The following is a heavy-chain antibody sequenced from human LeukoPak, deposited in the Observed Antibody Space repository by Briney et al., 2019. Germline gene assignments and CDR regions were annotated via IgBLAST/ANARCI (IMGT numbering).Heavy chain of an antibody. CDR1: GGSISSYY. D-gene: IGHD3-10*01. Sequence: PSETLSLTCTVSGGSISSYYWSWTRQPPGKGLEYIGYIYYSGSTNYNPSLKSRVTISVDTSKNQFSLKLSSVTAADTAVYYCARHRYYYRSGSYYGAPYYMDVWGKGTTVTISS. CDR2: IYYSGST. CDR3: ARHRYYYRSGSYYGAPYYMDV. V-gene: IGHV4-59*08. J-gene: IGHJ6*03.